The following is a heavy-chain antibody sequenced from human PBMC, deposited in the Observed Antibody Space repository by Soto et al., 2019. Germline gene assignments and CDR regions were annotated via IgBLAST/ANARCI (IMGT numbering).Heavy chain of an antibody. Sequence: PSETLSLTCAVYGGSFSGYYWSRIRQPPGKGLEWIGEINHSGSTNYNPSLKSRVTISVDTSKNQFSLKLSSVTAADTAVYYCARKAYYYDSSGYYSFDYWGQGTLVTVSS. CDR3: ARKAYYYDSSGYYSFDY. J-gene: IGHJ4*02. V-gene: IGHV4-34*01. D-gene: IGHD3-22*01. CDR2: INHSGST. CDR1: GGSFSGYY.